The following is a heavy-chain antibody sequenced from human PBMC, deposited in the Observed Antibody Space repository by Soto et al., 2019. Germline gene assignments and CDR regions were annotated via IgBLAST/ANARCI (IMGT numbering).Heavy chain of an antibody. CDR3: TRDIVRGSQQMDF. CDR1: GFTFIDYS. CDR2: ISGAGGFI. V-gene: IGHV3-21*02. D-gene: IGHD3-10*02. Sequence: EVQLVEFGGGLVRPGGSLRLSCTMSGFTFIDYSINWVRQTPGKGLEWVSSISGAGGFIYYADSMQGRFTTSRDNAKSLVYLQINSLRVEDTAVYYCTRDIVRGSQQMDFWGQGTLVTVSS. J-gene: IGHJ4*02.